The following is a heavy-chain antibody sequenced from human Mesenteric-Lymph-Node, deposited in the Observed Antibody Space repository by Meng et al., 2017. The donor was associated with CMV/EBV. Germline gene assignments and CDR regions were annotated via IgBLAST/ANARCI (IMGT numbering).Heavy chain of an antibody. CDR3: AKGGVYSSTWGDY. CDR1: GFTFSSYA. J-gene: IGHJ4*02. Sequence: GESLKISCAASGFTFSSYAMSWVRQAPGKGLEWVSAISGSGGSTYYADSVKGRFTISRDNYKNTLYLQMNSLRAEDTALYYCAKGGVYSSTWGDYWGQGTLVTVSS. CDR2: ISGSGGST. V-gene: IGHV3-23*01. D-gene: IGHD6-13*01.